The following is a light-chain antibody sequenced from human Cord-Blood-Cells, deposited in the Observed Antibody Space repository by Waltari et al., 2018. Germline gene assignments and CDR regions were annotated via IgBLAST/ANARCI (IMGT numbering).Light chain of an antibody. CDR1: SSDVGGYNY. CDR3: SSYTSSRV. V-gene: IGLV2-14*01. J-gene: IGLJ1*01. Sequence: QSALTQPASVSGSPGQSITISCTGTSSDVGGYNYVSWYQQHPGKAPKLMIYDVSNRPSGVSNRFSGYKSGNTASLTISGLQAEDEADYYCSSYTSSRVFGTGTKVTVL. CDR2: DVS.